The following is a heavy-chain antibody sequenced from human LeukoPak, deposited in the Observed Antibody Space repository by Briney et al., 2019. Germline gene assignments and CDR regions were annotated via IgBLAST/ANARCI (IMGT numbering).Heavy chain of an antibody. V-gene: IGHV1-2*02. J-gene: IGHJ4*02. Sequence: ASVKVSCKASGYTFTAYYMNWVRQAPGQGLQWMGWINPNSGATNYAQKFQGRVTMTRDTSISTAYMELSRLRSDDTAVYYCARDEGSGSNYWGQGTLVTVSS. CDR1: GYTFTAYY. CDR2: INPNSGAT. D-gene: IGHD6-19*01. CDR3: ARDEGSGSNY.